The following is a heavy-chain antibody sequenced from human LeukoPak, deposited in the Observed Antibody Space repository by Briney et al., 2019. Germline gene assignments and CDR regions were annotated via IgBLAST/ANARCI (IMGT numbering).Heavy chain of an antibody. J-gene: IGHJ6*02. Sequence: GGSLRLSCAASGFTFDDYAMHWVRQAPGKGLEWVSGISWNSGSIGYADSVKGRFTISRDNAENTLYLQMSSLRHDDTAVYYCARVASLSVTHYYYYGMDVWGPGTTVSVSS. CDR2: ISWNSGSI. V-gene: IGHV3-9*01. CDR3: ARVASLSVTHYYYYGMDV. CDR1: GFTFDDYA. D-gene: IGHD4-17*01.